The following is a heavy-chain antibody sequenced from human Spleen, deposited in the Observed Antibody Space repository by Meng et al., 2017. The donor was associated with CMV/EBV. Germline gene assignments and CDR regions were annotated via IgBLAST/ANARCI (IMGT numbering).Heavy chain of an antibody. CDR2: ISSSGSTI. CDR3: ASFYDSSGYYYVGWDY. V-gene: IGHV3-48*04. Sequence: GESLKISCAASGLTFSSYSMNWVRQAPGKGLEWVSYISSSGSTIYYADSVKGRFTISRDNAKNSLYLQMNSLRAEDTAVYYCASFYDSSGYYYVGWDYWGQGTLVTVSS. D-gene: IGHD3-22*01. CDR1: GLTFSSYS. J-gene: IGHJ4*02.